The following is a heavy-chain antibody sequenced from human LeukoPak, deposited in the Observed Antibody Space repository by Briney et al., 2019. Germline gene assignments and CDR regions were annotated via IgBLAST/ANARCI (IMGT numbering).Heavy chain of an antibody. J-gene: IGHJ4*02. CDR3: AKGPVVVPTYYFDY. CDR1: GFTFDDYA. CDR2: ISWNSGSI. V-gene: IGHV3-9*01. D-gene: IGHD3-22*01. Sequence: GGSLRLSCAASGFTFDDYAMPWVRQAPGKGLEWVSGISWNSGSIGYADSVKGRFTISRDNAKNSLYLQMNSLRAEDTALYYCAKGPVVVPTYYFDYWGQGTLVTVSS.